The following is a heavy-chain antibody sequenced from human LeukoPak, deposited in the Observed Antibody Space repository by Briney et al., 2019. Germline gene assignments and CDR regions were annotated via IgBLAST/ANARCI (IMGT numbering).Heavy chain of an antibody. Sequence: GASVKVSCKASGYTFTGYYMHWVRQAPGQGLEWMGWINPNSGGTNYAQKFQGRVTMTRGTSVSTAYMELSRLGSDDTAVYYCARAKILTGYYVAAADTWGQGTLVTVSS. CDR2: INPNSGGT. CDR3: ARAKILTGYYVAAADT. D-gene: IGHD3-9*01. J-gene: IGHJ5*02. V-gene: IGHV1-2*02. CDR1: GYTFTGYY.